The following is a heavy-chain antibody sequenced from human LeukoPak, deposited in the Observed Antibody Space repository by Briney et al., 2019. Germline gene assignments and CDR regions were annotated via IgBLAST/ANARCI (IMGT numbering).Heavy chain of an antibody. J-gene: IGHJ4*02. CDR3: ARGVTDGAAAFGY. D-gene: IGHD6-13*01. V-gene: IGHV1-18*01. CDR2: ISAYNGNT. CDR1: GYTFTSYG. Sequence: GASVKVSCKASGYTFTSYGISWVRQAPGQGLEWMGWISAYNGNTNYAQKFQGRVTMTRDTSTSTVYMEPSSLRSEDTAVYYCARGVTDGAAAFGYWGQGTLVTVSS.